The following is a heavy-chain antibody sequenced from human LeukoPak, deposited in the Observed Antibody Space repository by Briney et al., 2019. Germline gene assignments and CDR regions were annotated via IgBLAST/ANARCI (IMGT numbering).Heavy chain of an antibody. Sequence: PGGSLRLSCAASGFTFSSYWMNWARQAPGKGLEWVASINHNGNVNYYVDSVKGRFTISRDNAKNSLYLQMSNLRAEDTAVYYCARWDYSAAARRSGDYSMDVWGQGTTVTVSS. V-gene: IGHV3-7*03. CDR2: INHNGNVN. CDR1: GFTFSSYW. J-gene: IGHJ6*02. CDR3: ARWDYSAAARRSGDYSMDV. D-gene: IGHD3-3*01.